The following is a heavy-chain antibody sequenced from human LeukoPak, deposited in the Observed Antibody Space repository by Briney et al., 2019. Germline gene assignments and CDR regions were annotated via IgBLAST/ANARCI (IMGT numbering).Heavy chain of an antibody. J-gene: IGHJ4*02. Sequence: ASVKVSCKASGGTFSSYAISWVRQAPGQGLEWMGGIIPIFGTANYAQKFQGRVTITADESTSTAYMELSSLRSDDTAVYYCARTLLWFGELLEKEGDFDYWGQGTLVTVSS. CDR3: ARTLLWFGELLEKEGDFDY. CDR1: GGTFSSYA. CDR2: IIPIFGTA. D-gene: IGHD3-10*01. V-gene: IGHV1-69*13.